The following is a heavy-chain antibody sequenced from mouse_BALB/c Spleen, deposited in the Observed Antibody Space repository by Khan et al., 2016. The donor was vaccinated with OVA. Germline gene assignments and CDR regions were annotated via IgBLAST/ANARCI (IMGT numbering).Heavy chain of an antibody. CDR3: ARRLPPYYYAMDY. CDR1: GYTFTNYW. Sequence: VQLQESGAELAKPGASVKMSCKASGYTFTNYWMHWVKQRPGQGLEWIGYINPSTIYTEYNQKFKDKATLTADKSSSTAYMQLRILTSEDSAVYYCARRLPPYYYAMDYWGQGTSVTVSS. CDR2: INPSTIYT. V-gene: IGHV1-7*01. D-gene: IGHD3-2*02. J-gene: IGHJ4*01.